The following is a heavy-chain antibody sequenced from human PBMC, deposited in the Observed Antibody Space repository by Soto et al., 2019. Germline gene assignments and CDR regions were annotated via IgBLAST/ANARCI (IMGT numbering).Heavy chain of an antibody. CDR2: ISSSSSTI. J-gene: IGHJ6*03. V-gene: IGHV3-48*01. Sequence: EVQLVESGGGLVQPGGSLRLSCAASGFTFSSYSMNWVRQAPGKGLEWVSYISSSSSTIYYADSVKGRFTISRDNAKNSLDLQMNSLRAEDTAVYYCGGGRDSDYYYYYYMDVWGKGTTVTVSS. CDR1: GFTFSSYS. D-gene: IGHD3-16*01. CDR3: GGGRDSDYYYYYYMDV.